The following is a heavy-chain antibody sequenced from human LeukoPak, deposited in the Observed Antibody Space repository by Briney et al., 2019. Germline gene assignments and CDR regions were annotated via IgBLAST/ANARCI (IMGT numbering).Heavy chain of an antibody. J-gene: IGHJ3*02. CDR3: ATAVI. CDR2: VSKSGGTM. V-gene: IGHV3-48*03. CDR1: GFTFSSYE. Sequence: PGGSLRLSCEASGFTFSSYEMNWFRQAPGKGLEWVSYVSKSGGTMKNADSVKGRSTVSRDNAKNSLYLQMSSLTAEDTAVYYCATAVIRGRGTMVTVSS.